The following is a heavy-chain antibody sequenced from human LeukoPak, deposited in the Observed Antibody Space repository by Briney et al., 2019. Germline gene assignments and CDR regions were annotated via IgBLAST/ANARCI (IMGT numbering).Heavy chain of an antibody. CDR1: GYTFTGYY. D-gene: IGHD3-10*01. V-gene: IGHV1-8*02. CDR3: ARALMVRGVIIYYYYGMDV. CDR2: MNPNSGNT. Sequence: ASVKVSCKASGYTFTGYYMHWVRQAPGQGLEWMGWMNPNSGNTGYAQKFQGRVTMTRNTSISTAYMELSSLRSEDTAVYYCARALMVRGVIIYYYYGMDVWGQGTTVTVSS. J-gene: IGHJ6*02.